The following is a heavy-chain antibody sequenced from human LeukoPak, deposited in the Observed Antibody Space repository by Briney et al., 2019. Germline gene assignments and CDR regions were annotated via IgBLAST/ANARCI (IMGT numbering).Heavy chain of an antibody. Sequence: GESLKISCNASGYSFTSYWIAWVRQMPGKGLEGMGMIWPGDFDTSYSPSSQGQVTISADKSISTAYLQWSSLKASDTAMYYCARLGISAWFPGDYRGQGTLVTVSS. J-gene: IGHJ4*02. CDR2: IWPGDFDT. V-gene: IGHV5-51*01. CDR1: GYSFTSYW. D-gene: IGHD3-10*01. CDR3: ARLGISAWFPGDY.